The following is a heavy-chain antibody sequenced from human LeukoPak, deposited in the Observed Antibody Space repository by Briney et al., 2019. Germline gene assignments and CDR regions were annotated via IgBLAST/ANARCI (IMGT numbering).Heavy chain of an antibody. CDR3: ARTHDFWSGYYYMDV. D-gene: IGHD3-3*01. V-gene: IGHV4-59*01. CDR1: GGSISSYY. Sequence: SETLSLTCTVSGGSISSYYWSWVRQPPGKGLEWIGYIYYSGGTNYNPSLKSRVTISVDTSKNQFSLKLSSVPAADTAVYYCARTHDFWSGYYYMDVWGKGTTVTVSS. CDR2: IYYSGGT. J-gene: IGHJ6*03.